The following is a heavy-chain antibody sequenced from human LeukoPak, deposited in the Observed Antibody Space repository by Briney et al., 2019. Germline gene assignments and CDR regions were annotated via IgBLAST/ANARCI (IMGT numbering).Heavy chain of an antibody. CDR1: GFTVSSNY. Sequence: GGSLRLSCAASGFTVSSNYMSWVRQAPGKGLEWVSIIYSGGSTFYADSVKGRFTISRDDSKNTLYLQMNSLRAEDTAVYYCVRRAGGYSHPYDYWGQGTLVTVSS. CDR3: VRRAGGYSHPYDY. CDR2: IYSGGST. J-gene: IGHJ4*02. V-gene: IGHV3-53*01. D-gene: IGHD4-23*01.